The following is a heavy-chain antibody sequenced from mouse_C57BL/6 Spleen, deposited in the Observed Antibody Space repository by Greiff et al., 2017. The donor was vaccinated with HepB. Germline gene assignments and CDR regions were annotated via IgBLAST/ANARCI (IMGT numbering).Heavy chain of an antibody. V-gene: IGHV1-39*01. Sequence: EVHLVESGPELVKPGASVKISCKASGYSFTDYNMNWVKQSNGKSLEWIGVINPNYGTTSYNQKFKGKATLTVDQSSSTAYMQLNSLTSEDSAVYYCARVDDGYPAWFAYWGQGTLVTVSA. CDR2: INPNYGTT. J-gene: IGHJ3*01. CDR3: ARVDDGYPAWFAY. CDR1: GYSFTDYN. D-gene: IGHD2-3*01.